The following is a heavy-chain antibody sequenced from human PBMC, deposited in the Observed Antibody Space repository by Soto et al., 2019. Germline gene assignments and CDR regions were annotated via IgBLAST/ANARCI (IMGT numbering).Heavy chain of an antibody. CDR3: ARVPDR. Sequence: QLQLQESGSGPVKPSQTLSLTCAVSGGSISSGCYSWSWIRQPPGKGLEWIGYIYDSGSTYYNPSLKSRVTISVDSSKNHFSLKLSSVTAADTAVYYWARVPDRWGQGTLVTVSS. CDR1: GGSISSGCYS. J-gene: IGHJ5*02. V-gene: IGHV4-30-2*01. CDR2: IYDSGST. D-gene: IGHD2-2*01.